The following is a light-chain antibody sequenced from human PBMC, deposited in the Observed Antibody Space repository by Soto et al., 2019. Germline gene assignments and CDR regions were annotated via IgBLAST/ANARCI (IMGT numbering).Light chain of an antibody. CDR1: QTVSTY. Sequence: EVVPTQSPAILSLSPGERATLSCRTNQTVSTYLAWYQHKAGQAPRLLIYSASKRATGIPARFSGSGSGTDFTLTISSLEPEDFAFYYCQQRDSWPLTFGGGTKV. CDR2: SAS. J-gene: IGKJ4*01. CDR3: QQRDSWPLT. V-gene: IGKV3-11*01.